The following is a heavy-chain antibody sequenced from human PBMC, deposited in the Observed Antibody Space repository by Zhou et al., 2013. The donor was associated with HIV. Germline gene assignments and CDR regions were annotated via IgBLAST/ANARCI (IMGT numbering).Heavy chain of an antibody. CDR1: GYSFSDHY. Sequence: QVQLVQSGAEVKKPGASVSVSCKTSGYSFSDHYIQWVRQGPGQGLEWMGWINPRNGGSKFPQKFQGRLTMTRDTSTVSLTLTNLREDDTAVYFCARSGDSLEWGQGTLIVVSS. D-gene: IGHD2-15*01. CDR2: INPRNGGS. V-gene: IGHV1-2*02. J-gene: IGHJ4*02. CDR3: ARSGDSLE.